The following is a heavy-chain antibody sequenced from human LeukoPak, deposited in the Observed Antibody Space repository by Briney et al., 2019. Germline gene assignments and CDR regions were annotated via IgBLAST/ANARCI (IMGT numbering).Heavy chain of an antibody. V-gene: IGHV1-3*01. CDR1: GYTFTSYA. CDR3: ARVSDSSGYGLSFDY. J-gene: IGHJ4*02. CDR2: INAGNGNT. D-gene: IGHD3-22*01. Sequence: ASVKVSCKASGYTFTSYAMHWVRQAPGQRLEWMGWINAGNGNTKYSQKFQGRVTITRDTSASTAYMELSSLRSEDTAVYYCARVSDSSGYGLSFDYWGQGTLVTVSS.